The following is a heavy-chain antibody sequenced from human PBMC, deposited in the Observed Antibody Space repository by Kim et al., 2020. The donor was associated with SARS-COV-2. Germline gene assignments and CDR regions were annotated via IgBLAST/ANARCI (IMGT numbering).Heavy chain of an antibody. CDR1: GFTFSTYD. V-gene: IGHV3-13*01. CDR2: IGTTSDT. J-gene: IGHJ2*01. D-gene: IGHD1-26*01. CDR3: ARDRAVAGSFRQNWYFEL. Sequence: GGSLRLSCTASGFTFSTYDMHWVRQTTGGGLEWVSSIGTTSDTFYPGSVKGRFTISRENAKNSLYLQLNSLRADDTAVYYCARDRAVAGSFRQNWYFELWGPGTLVTVSS.